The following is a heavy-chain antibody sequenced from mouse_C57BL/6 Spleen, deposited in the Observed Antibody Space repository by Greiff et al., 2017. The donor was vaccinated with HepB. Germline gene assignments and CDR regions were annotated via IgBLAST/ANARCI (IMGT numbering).Heavy chain of an antibody. J-gene: IGHJ1*03. CDR1: GYTFTSYW. CDR2: IDPSDSYT. Sequence: QVQLQQPGAELVKPGASVKLSCKASGYTFTSYWMQWVKQRPGQGLEWIGEIDPSDSYTNYNQKFKGKATLTVDTSSSTAYLQLSSLTSEDSAVYYCASAYGYDGYFDVWGTGTTVTVSS. D-gene: IGHD2-2*01. CDR3: ASAYGYDGYFDV. V-gene: IGHV1-50*01.